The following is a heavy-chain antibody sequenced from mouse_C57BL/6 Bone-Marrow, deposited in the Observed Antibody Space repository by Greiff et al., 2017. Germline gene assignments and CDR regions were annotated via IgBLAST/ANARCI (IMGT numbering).Heavy chain of an antibody. J-gene: IGHJ2*01. V-gene: IGHV5-12*01. CDR1: GFTFSDYY. Sequence: EVQLVESGGGLVQPGGSLKLSCAASGFTFSDYYMYWVRQTPEKRLEWVAYISNGGGSTYYPDTVKGRFTISRDNAKNTLYLQMSRLKSEDTAMYYCARQGGGYYSFDYWGQGTTLTVSS. D-gene: IGHD2-3*01. CDR2: ISNGGGST. CDR3: ARQGGGYYSFDY.